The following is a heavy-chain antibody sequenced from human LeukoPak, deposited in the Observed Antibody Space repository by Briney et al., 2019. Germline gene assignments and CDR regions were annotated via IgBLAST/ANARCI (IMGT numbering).Heavy chain of an antibody. V-gene: IGHV3-11*01. J-gene: IGHJ5*02. CDR3: ARDSLSDILTGGGFDP. CDR2: ISSSGSTI. D-gene: IGHD3-9*01. Sequence: GGSLRLSCAASGFTFSDYYMSWIRQAPGKGLEWVSYISSSGSTIYYADSVKGRFTISRDNAKNSLYLQMNSLRAEDTAVYYCARDSLSDILTGGGFDPWGQGTLVTVSS. CDR1: GFTFSDYY.